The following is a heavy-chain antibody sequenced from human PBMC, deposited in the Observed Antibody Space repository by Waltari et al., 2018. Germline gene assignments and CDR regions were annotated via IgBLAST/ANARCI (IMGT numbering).Heavy chain of an antibody. Sequence: QVQLQQWGAGLLKPSETLSLTCAVYGGSFSGYYWSWIRQPPGKGLEWMGGIIPILGIANYAQKFQGRVRSTADKSTSTAYMELSSLRSEDTAVYYCAAVAWHYSVRIDYWGQGTLVTVSS. D-gene: IGHD6-19*01. CDR3: AAVAWHYSVRIDY. CDR2: IIPILGIA. CDR1: GGSFSGYY. J-gene: IGHJ4*02. V-gene: IGHV1-69*09.